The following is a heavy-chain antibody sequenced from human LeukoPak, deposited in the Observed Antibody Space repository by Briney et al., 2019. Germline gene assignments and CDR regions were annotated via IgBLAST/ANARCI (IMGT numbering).Heavy chain of an antibody. Sequence: LSLTCAVYGGSFSGYYWSWVRQAPGTGLEWISYISSSGSTMYYADSVKGHFTTSRDNVKNSLYLQMNSLRAEDTAVYYCARGMRLVRGLMFDYWGQGTLVTVSS. V-gene: IGHV3-11*04. CDR1: GGSFSGYY. CDR2: ISSSGSTM. J-gene: IGHJ4*02. D-gene: IGHD3-10*01. CDR3: ARGMRLVRGLMFDY.